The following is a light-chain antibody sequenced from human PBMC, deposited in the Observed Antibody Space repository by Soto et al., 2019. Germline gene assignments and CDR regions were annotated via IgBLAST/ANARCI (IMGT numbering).Light chain of an antibody. J-gene: IGKJ1*01. CDR2: KAS. CDR1: QTFNNW. Sequence: DIQMTQSPSTHSASVGDRVTITCRASQTFNNWLAWYQQKPGKAPKLLIYKASNLETGVPSRFSGSGSGTEFTLTISSLQPDDFGTYYCQQYNSWTFGQGTKVEIK. CDR3: QQYNSWT. V-gene: IGKV1-5*03.